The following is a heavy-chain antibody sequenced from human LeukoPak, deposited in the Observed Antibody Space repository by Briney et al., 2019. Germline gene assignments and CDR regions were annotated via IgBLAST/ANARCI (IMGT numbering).Heavy chain of an antibody. CDR1: GYTFTSYG. Sequence: ASVKVSCKASGYTFTSYGISWVRQAPGQGLEWMGWISAYNGNTNYAQKLQGRVTMTTDTSTSTAYMELRSQRSDDTAVYYCARDQYCSGGSCYTEWFDPWGQGTLVTVSS. CDR2: ISAYNGNT. V-gene: IGHV1-18*01. D-gene: IGHD2-15*01. J-gene: IGHJ5*02. CDR3: ARDQYCSGGSCYTEWFDP.